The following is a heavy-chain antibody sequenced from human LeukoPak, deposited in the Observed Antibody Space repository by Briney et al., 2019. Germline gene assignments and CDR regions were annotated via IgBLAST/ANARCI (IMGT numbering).Heavy chain of an antibody. CDR3: ARDPDSSGWYSSFDY. J-gene: IGHJ4*02. CDR1: GYTFTSYA. D-gene: IGHD6-19*01. Sequence: ASVKVSCKASGYTFTSYAMNWVRQAPGQGLEWMGWINTNTGNPTYAQGFTGRFVFSLDTSVSTAYLQISSLKAEDTAVYYCARDPDSSGWYSSFDYWGQGTLVTVSS. V-gene: IGHV7-4-1*02. CDR2: INTNTGNP.